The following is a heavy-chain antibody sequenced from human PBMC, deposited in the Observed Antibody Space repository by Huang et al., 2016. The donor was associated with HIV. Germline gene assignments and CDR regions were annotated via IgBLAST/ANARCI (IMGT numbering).Heavy chain of an antibody. Sequence: EVQVVESGGGSVQPGGSLRLSCAASGFTFSKYWMTWVRQVPGKGLQWVATINKDGSEKYYVDSLKGRFTISRDNTKNSVHVQMNSLRGEDSAVYYCGRDRTNLYDSIGYLGDIDYWGLGTLVTVSS. D-gene: IGHD3-22*01. V-gene: IGHV3-7*01. CDR2: INKDGSEK. J-gene: IGHJ4*02. CDR3: GRDRTNLYDSIGYLGDIDY. CDR1: GFTFSKYW.